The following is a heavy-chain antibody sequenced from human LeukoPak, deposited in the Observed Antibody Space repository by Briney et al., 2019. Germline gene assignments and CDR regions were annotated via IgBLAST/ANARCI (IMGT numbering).Heavy chain of an antibody. J-gene: IGHJ4*02. V-gene: IGHV3-23*01. Sequence: GSLRLSFAASGFTSSNYAMSWVRRAPGKGREWVSSISGGGDSTNYAESVKGRFTISRDNSKNTLFLQMNSLTAEDTAIYYCAKDPLNWGTIYFDYWGQGTLVTVSS. CDR3: AKDPLNWGTIYFDY. CDR1: GFTSSNYA. D-gene: IGHD7-27*01. CDR2: ISGGGDST.